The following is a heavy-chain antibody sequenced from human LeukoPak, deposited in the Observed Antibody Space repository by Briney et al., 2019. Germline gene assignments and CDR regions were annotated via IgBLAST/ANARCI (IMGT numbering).Heavy chain of an antibody. CDR2: IYYSGST. D-gene: IGHD6-13*01. J-gene: IGHJ5*02. CDR1: GGSISSYY. CDR3: ARGIAAAGTRGWFDP. V-gene: IGHV4-39*07. Sequence: PSETLSLTCTVSGGSISSYYWGWIRQPPGKGLEWIGSIYYSGSTYYNPSLKSRVTISVDTSKNQFSLKLSSVTAADTAVYYCARGIAAAGTRGWFDPWGQGTLVTVSS.